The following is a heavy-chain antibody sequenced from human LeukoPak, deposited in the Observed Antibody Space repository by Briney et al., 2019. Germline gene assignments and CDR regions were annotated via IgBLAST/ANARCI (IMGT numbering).Heavy chain of an antibody. CDR1: GYTFTSYA. D-gene: IGHD3-3*01. J-gene: IGHJ5*02. CDR2: INAGNGNT. V-gene: IGHV1-3*03. CDR3: ARGKRITIFGVINNWFDP. Sequence: ASVKVSCKASGYTFTSYAMHWVRQAPGRRLEWMGWINAGNGNTKYSQEFQGRVTITRDTSASTAYMELSSLRSEDMAVYYCARGKRITIFGVINNWFDPWGQGTLVTVSS.